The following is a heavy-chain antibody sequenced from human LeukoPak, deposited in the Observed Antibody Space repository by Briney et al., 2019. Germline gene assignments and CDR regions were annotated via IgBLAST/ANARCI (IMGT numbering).Heavy chain of an antibody. V-gene: IGHV1-69*13. CDR2: IIPIFGTA. CDR3: ARDSLPHSYYYYGMDV. J-gene: IGHJ6*02. Sequence: ASVKVSCKASGGTFSSYAISWVRQAPGQGLEWMGGIIPIFGTANYAQKFQGGVTITADESTSTAYMELSSLRSEDTAVYYCARDSLPHSYYYYGMDVWGQGTTVTVSS. CDR1: GGTFSSYA.